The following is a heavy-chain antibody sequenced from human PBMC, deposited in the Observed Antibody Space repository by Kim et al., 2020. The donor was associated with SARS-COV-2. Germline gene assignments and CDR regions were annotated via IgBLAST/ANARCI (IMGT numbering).Heavy chain of an antibody. J-gene: IGHJ4*02. D-gene: IGHD3-22*01. CDR1: GFTFSSYG. Sequence: GGSLRLSCAASGFTFSSYGMHWVRQAPGKGLEWVAVIWYDGSNKYYADSVKGRFTISRDNSKNTLYLQMNSLRAEDTAVYYCARDLCYYDSSGYCTTEFDYWGQGTLVTVSS. CDR3: ARDLCYYDSSGYCTTEFDY. V-gene: IGHV3-33*01. CDR2: IWYDGSNK.